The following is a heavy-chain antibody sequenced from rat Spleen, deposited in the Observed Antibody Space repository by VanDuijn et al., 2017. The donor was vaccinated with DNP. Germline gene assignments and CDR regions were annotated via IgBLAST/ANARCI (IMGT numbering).Heavy chain of an antibody. V-gene: IGHV5-7*01. CDR3: ARPDH. CDR2: SSHDGSST. Sequence: EVQLVESGGGLAQPGRSLKLSCAASGFTLSDYNMAWVRQAPKKGLEWVATSSHDGSSTDYRDSVKGRFTVSRDNAKSILYLQMDSLRSEDTATYYCARPDHWGQGVMVTVSS. J-gene: IGHJ2*01. CDR1: GFTLSDYN.